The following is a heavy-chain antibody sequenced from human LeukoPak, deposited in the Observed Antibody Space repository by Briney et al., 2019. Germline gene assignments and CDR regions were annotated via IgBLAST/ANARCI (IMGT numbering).Heavy chain of an antibody. J-gene: IGHJ4*02. CDR1: GGSISIYY. CDR3: ARAEDYGDSMDY. V-gene: IGHV4-59*01. D-gene: IGHD4-17*01. Sequence: PSETLSLTCTVSGGSISIYYWSWIRQPPGKGLEWIGYIYYSGSTNYNPSLKSRVTISVDTSKNQFSLKLSSVTAAVTAVYYCARAEDYGDSMDYWGQGTLVTVSS. CDR2: IYYSGST.